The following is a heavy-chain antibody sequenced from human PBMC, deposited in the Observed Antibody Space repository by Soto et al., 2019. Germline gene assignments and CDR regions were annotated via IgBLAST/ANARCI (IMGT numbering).Heavy chain of an antibody. J-gene: IGHJ4*03. D-gene: IGHD2-15*01. CDR2: ISAYTGNT. Sequence: AASVKVSCKASGFTLTSYGISWVRQAPGQGLEWMGWISAYTGNTNYAQKLQGRVTMTTETSTSTAYMELRSLRSDDTAMYYCARGVGYCSGGTCYSDTWGQGALVTVSS. CDR3: ARGVGYCSGGTCYSDT. CDR1: GFTLTSYG. V-gene: IGHV1-18*01.